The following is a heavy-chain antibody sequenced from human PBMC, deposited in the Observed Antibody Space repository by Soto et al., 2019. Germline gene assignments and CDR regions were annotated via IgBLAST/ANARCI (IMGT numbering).Heavy chain of an antibody. CDR3: AGPPPRDRPAIIDY. Sequence: QLQLQESGPGLVKPSETLSLTCTVSGGSISSSSYYWGWIRQPPGKGLEWIGSIYYSGSTYYNPSLKSRVTLSAATSKIPFSLTLSSVPAADTAVDYCAGPPPRDRPAIIDYWVQGTLVTVSS. J-gene: IGHJ4*02. D-gene: IGHD2-21*01. CDR2: IYYSGST. CDR1: GGSISSSSYY. V-gene: IGHV4-39*01.